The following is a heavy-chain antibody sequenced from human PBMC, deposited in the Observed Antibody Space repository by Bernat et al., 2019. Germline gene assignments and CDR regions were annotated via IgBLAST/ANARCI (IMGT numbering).Heavy chain of an antibody. Sequence: VQLVESGGGVVQPGRSLRLSCAASGFTFSSYGMHWVRQAPGKGLEWVSAISGSGGSTYYADSVKGRFTISRDNSKNTLYLQMNSLRAEDTAVYYCAKNLVYYYYYYMDVWGKGTTVTVSS. CDR3: AKNLVYYYYYYMDV. D-gene: IGHD6-6*01. CDR2: ISGSGGST. V-gene: IGHV3-23*04. CDR1: GFTFSSYG. J-gene: IGHJ6*03.